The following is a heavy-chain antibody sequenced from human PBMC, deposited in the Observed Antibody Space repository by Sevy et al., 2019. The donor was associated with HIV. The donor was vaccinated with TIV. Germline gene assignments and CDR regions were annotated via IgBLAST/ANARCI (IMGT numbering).Heavy chain of an antibody. CDR1: GYTFTSYD. D-gene: IGHD6-19*01. CDR3: ARAGSGWYDHYFDD. Sequence: ASVKVSCKTSGYTFTSYDINWVRQATGQGLEWMGWMSPKSGNTGYGQKFQGRLTMTRNTSISTAYMELGSLRSDDTAVYYCARAGSGWYDHYFDDRGPGTLVTVSS. V-gene: IGHV1-8*01. J-gene: IGHJ4*02. CDR2: MSPKSGNT.